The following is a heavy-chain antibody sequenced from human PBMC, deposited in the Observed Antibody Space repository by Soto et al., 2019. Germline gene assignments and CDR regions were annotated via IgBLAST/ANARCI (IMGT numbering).Heavy chain of an antibody. CDR1: EFSFSDHY. CDR2: TSTSRVSI. V-gene: IGHV3-11*01. Sequence: PWGSLGLSCGYSEFSFSDHYVNVLRQRPGKGLDLVAYTSTSRVSIYYTDSVNGRFTISIDNPQKALFLQMNSLRAEDTAVYYCARESPYEILAGYSKLYMDSWGQGTMVTASS. CDR3: ARESPYEILAGYSKLYMDS. D-gene: IGHD3-9*01. J-gene: IGHJ5*01.